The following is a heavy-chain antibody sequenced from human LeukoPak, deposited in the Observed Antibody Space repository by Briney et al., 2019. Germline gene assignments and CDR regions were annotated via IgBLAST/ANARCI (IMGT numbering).Heavy chain of an antibody. CDR3: ARGSLEQQVAYYYYYGMDV. V-gene: IGHV4-59*08. D-gene: IGHD1/OR15-1a*01. Sequence: SETLSLTCTVSGGSISSYYWSWIRQPPGKGLEWIGYIYYSGSTNYNPSLKSRVTISVDTSKNQFSLKLSSVTAADTAVYYCARGSLEQQVAYYYYYGMDVWGQGTTVTVSS. CDR2: IYYSGST. CDR1: GGSISSYY. J-gene: IGHJ6*02.